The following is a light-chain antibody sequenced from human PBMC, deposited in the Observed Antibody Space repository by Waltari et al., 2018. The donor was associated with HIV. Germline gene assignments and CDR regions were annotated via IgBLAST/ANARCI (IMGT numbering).Light chain of an antibody. J-gene: IGLJ2*01. CDR1: NPDIGLYNL. CDR2: RVN. V-gene: IGLV2-14*01. CDR3: SSYTSADSLL. Sequence: QSALTQPDSVSGSPGQSITISCTGANPDIGLYNLFSWYRQHPGKAPQLLICRVNTRPSGASDRFSGSKSCNTASLTISSLQAEDGADYYCSSYTSADSLLFGGGTKLTVL.